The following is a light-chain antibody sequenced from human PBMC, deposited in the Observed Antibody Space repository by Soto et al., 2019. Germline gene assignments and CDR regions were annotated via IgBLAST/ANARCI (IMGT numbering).Light chain of an antibody. CDR1: QGISNY. V-gene: IGKV1-27*01. Sequence: DIPMTQSPSSLSASVRDRVTITCRASQGISNYLAWYQQKTWKVPKLLIYAASTLQSWVPSRFSGSGSGTDFTLTISSLQPEDVATYYFQRHNSAPPVSFGPGTKVDLK. J-gene: IGKJ3*01. CDR2: AAS. CDR3: QRHNSAPPVS.